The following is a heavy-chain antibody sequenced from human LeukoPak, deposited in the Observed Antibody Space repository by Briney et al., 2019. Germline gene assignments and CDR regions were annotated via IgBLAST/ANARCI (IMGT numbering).Heavy chain of an antibody. J-gene: IGHJ4*02. CDR1: GFTFSSYW. CDR3: ARGPLYGSRSDYFDY. CDR2: VKKDASEK. V-gene: IGHV3-7*01. D-gene: IGHD3-10*01. Sequence: PGGSLRLACAASGFTFSSYWMTWVSQAPGKGLERVSSVKKDASEKYYVDSVKGRFTISRDNAKNSLYLQVNSLRVEDTAVYYCARGPLYGSRSDYFDYRGQGTLVTVSS.